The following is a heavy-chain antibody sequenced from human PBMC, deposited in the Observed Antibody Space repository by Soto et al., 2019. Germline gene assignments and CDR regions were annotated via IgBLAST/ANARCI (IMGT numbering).Heavy chain of an antibody. J-gene: IGHJ6*03. Sequence: PGGSLRLSCAASGLTFSNYAMNWVRQAPGKGLEWVSDISSSSGTTHYADSVKGRFTISRDNAKSSLYLQMNTLRAEDTAVYYCARVLTGTTSGYYMDVWGKGTTVTVSS. CDR1: GLTFSNYA. V-gene: IGHV3-48*01. CDR2: ISSSSGTT. CDR3: ARVLTGTTSGYYMDV. D-gene: IGHD1-20*01.